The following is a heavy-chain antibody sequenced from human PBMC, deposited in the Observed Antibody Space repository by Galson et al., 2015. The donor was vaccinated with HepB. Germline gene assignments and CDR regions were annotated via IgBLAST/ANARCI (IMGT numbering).Heavy chain of an antibody. V-gene: IGHV4-39*01. Sequence: LSLTCAVSGGSISSSSYYWGWIRQPPGKGLEWIGSIYYSGSTYYNPSLKSRVTISVDTSKNQFSLKLSSVTAADTAVYYCARRWAVRWTDGGDAFDIWGQGTMVTVSS. J-gene: IGHJ3*02. CDR2: IYYSGST. CDR1: GGSISSSSYY. D-gene: IGHD3-16*01. CDR3: ARRWAVRWTDGGDAFDI.